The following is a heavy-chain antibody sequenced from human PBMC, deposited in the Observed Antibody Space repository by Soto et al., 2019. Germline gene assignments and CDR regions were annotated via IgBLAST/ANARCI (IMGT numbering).Heavy chain of an antibody. J-gene: IGHJ4*01. CDR3: AKSGTTVY. V-gene: IGHV3-23*01. D-gene: IGHD1-1*01. Sequence: AGGSLRHSCAASGITFSNYAITWVRQAPGRGLEWVSAITGSGGNTFYADSVKGRFTISRDNSKNTLYLQMNSLRAEDTAVYYCAKSGTTVYWGRGALVTVSS. CDR1: GITFSNYA. CDR2: ITGSGGNT.